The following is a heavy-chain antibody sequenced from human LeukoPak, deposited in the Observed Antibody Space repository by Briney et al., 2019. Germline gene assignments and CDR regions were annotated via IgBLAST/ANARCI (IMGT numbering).Heavy chain of an antibody. J-gene: IGHJ4*02. Sequence: GGSLRLSCVASGFTFSRYWMHWVRHAPGKGRGWVSRINSDGRSTNYADSVKGRFSISSDNAENTLYLQMNSLRVEDTAVYYCVRGADTGYSSDSWGQGTLVTVSS. CDR3: VRGADTGYSSDS. CDR2: INSDGRST. CDR1: GFTFSRYW. D-gene: IGHD3-9*01. V-gene: IGHV3-74*01.